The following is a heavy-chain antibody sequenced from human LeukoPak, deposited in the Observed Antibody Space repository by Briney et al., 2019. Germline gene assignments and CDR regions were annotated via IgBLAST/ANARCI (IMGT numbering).Heavy chain of an antibody. CDR2: IWYDGSNK. CDR1: GFTFSSYG. V-gene: IGHV3-33*06. Sequence: GGSLRLSGAASGFTFSSYGMHWVRQAPGKGLEWVAVIWYDGSNKYYADSVKGRFTISRDNSKNTLYLQMNSLRAEDTAVYYCAKGEYRSSTSRNALPDYWGQGTLVTVSS. D-gene: IGHD2-2*01. J-gene: IGHJ4*02. CDR3: AKGEYRSSTSRNALPDY.